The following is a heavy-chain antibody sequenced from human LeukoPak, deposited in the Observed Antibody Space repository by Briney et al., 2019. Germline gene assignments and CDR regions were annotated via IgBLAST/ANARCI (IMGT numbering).Heavy chain of an antibody. D-gene: IGHD4-23*01. Sequence: ASVKVSCKASGYTFTGYYMHWVRQAPGQGLEWMGWINPNSGGTNYAQKFQGRVTMTRDTSISTAYMELSRLRSDDTAVYYCARTNYGGNPEGAFDIWGQGTMVTVSS. CDR2: INPNSGGT. CDR1: GYTFTGYY. J-gene: IGHJ3*02. V-gene: IGHV1-2*02. CDR3: ARTNYGGNPEGAFDI.